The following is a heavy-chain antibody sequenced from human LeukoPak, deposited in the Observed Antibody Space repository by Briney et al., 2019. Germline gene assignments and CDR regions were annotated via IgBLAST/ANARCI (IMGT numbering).Heavy chain of an antibody. Sequence: ASVKVSCKASGYTFTGYCMHWVRQAPGQGLEWMGRINPNSGGTNYAQKFQGRVTMTRDTSISTAYMELSRLRSDDTAVYYCATTSGYYYYYFDYWGQGTLVTVSS. CDR1: GYTFTGYC. D-gene: IGHD3-22*01. CDR2: INPNSGGT. J-gene: IGHJ4*02. CDR3: ATTSGYYYYYFDY. V-gene: IGHV1-2*06.